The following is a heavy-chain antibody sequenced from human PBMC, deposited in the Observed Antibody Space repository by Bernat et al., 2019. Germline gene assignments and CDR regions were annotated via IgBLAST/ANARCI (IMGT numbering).Heavy chain of an antibody. D-gene: IGHD4-17*01. CDR3: ASPVTTDALDI. Sequence: EVQLVESGGGLVQPGGSLRLSCAASGFTFSRHRMYWVRQAPGKGLVWVSRINSDGTTSYADSVKGRFTISRDNAKNTLYLQMNSLRGEDTAVYYCASPVTTDALDIWGQGTMVTVSS. V-gene: IGHV3-74*01. CDR2: INSDGTT. CDR1: GFTFSRHR. J-gene: IGHJ3*02.